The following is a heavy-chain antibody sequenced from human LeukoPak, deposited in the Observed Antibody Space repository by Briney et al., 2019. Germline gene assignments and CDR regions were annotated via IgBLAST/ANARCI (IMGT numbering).Heavy chain of an antibody. J-gene: IGHJ6*03. V-gene: IGHV4-34*01. CDR2: INHSGST. CDR3: ARERGWGVVVIAMTRGAYMDV. CDR1: GGSFSGYY. Sequence: PSETLSLTCAVYGGSFSGYYWSWIRQPPGKGLEWIGEINHSGSTNYNPSLKSRVTISVDTSKNQFSLKLSSVTAADTAVYYCARERGWGVVVIAMTRGAYMDVWGKGTTVTVSS. D-gene: IGHD2-21*01.